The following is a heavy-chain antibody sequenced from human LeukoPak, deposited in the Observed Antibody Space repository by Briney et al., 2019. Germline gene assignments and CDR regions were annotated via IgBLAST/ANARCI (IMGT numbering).Heavy chain of an antibody. CDR3: AKVLGDDSSGYFDY. V-gene: IGHV3-21*01. J-gene: IGHJ4*02. D-gene: IGHD3-22*01. Sequence: GGSLRLSCAASGFTFSSYEMNWVRQAPGKGLEWVSSISSSSYIYYADSVKGRFTISRDNAKNSLYLQMNSLRAEDTAVYYCAKVLGDDSSGYFDYWGQGTLVTVSS. CDR2: ISSSSYI. CDR1: GFTFSSYE.